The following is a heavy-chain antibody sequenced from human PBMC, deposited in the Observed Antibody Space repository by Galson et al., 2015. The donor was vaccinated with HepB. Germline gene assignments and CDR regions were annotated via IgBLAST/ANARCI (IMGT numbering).Heavy chain of an antibody. V-gene: IGHV5-51*01. CDR1: GYNFADYW. D-gene: IGHD3-3*01. J-gene: IGHJ4*02. CDR2: IYPGGSDT. CDR3: ARQRFFDY. Sequence: QSGAEVKKPGESLKISCKVSGYNFADYWIGWVRQVPGKGLVWMGIIYPGGSDTRYSPSFQGQVTISVDKSIGTAYLQWTSLKASDTAMYYCARQRFFDYWGQGTLVTVSS.